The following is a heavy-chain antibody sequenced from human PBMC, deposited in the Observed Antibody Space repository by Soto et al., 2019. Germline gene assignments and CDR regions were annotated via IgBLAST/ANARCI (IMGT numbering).Heavy chain of an antibody. CDR1: GFTFSSYG. J-gene: IGHJ4*02. Sequence: QVQLVESGGGVVQPGRSLRLSCAASGFTFSSYGMHWVRQAPGKGLEWVAVIWYDGSNKYYADSMKGRFTITRDNSKNTLYLQMNSLRDEDTAMYYCAIDLMRSRWDFPIHYWGQGTLVTVSS. CDR3: AIDLMRSRWDFPIHY. V-gene: IGHV3-33*01. CDR2: IWYDGSNK. D-gene: IGHD6-13*01.